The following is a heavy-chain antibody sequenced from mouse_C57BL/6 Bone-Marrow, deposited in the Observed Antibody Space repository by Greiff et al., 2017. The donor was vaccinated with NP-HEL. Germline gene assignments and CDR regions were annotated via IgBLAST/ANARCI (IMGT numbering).Heavy chain of an antibody. D-gene: IGHD1-3*01. J-gene: IGHJ2*01. Sequence: VQLQQSGAELVKPGASVKISCKASGYAFSSYWMNWVKQRPGKGLEWIGQIYPGDGDTNYNGKFKGKATLTADKTSSTAYMQLSSLTTEDSAVYYYARLVLKLQRDYWGQGTTLTVSS. V-gene: IGHV1-80*01. CDR3: ARLVLKLQRDY. CDR2: IYPGDGDT. CDR1: GYAFSSYW.